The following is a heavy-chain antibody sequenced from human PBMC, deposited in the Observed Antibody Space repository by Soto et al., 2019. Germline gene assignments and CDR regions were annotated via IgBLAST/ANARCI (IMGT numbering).Heavy chain of an antibody. J-gene: IGHJ4*02. D-gene: IGHD3-22*01. CDR3: ARPHYDSNTFYSFFDY. V-gene: IGHV4-34*12. CDR1: DGSFSGYY. CDR2: IFHGGST. Sequence: LETLSLTCAVYDGSFSGYYWSWIRQPPGKGLEWIGQIFHGGSTNYSPSLKSRVTISLDTSRKQFFLELTSVTAADTAVYYCARPHYDSNTFYSFFDYWGQGTLVTVSS.